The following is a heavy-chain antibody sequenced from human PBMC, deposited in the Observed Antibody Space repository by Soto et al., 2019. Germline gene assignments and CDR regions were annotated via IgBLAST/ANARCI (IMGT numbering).Heavy chain of an antibody. D-gene: IGHD3-3*01. Sequence: QVQLQESGPGLVKPSETLSLTCTVSGGSISSYYWSWIRQPPGKGLEWIGYIYYSGSTNYNPSLTSRVTISVDTSKNQLSLTLSSVTAADTAVYYCARILGMDAFDIWGQGTMVTVSS. V-gene: IGHV4-59*08. CDR1: GGSISSYY. CDR3: ARILGMDAFDI. CDR2: IYYSGST. J-gene: IGHJ3*02.